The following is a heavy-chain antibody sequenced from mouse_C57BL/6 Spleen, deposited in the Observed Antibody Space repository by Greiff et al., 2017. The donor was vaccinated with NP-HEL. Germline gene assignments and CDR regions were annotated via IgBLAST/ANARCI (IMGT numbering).Heavy chain of an antibody. CDR2: IDPSDSET. J-gene: IGHJ2*01. CDR1: GYTFTSYW. CDR3: ARPPLYYGNYFDY. Sequence: QVQLQQPGAELVRPGSSVKLSCKASGYTFTSYWMHWVKQRPIQGLEWIGNIDPSDSETPYNQKFKDKATLTVDKSSSTAYMQLSSLTSEDSAVYYCARPPLYYGNYFDYWGQGTTLTVSS. D-gene: IGHD2-1*01. V-gene: IGHV1-52*01.